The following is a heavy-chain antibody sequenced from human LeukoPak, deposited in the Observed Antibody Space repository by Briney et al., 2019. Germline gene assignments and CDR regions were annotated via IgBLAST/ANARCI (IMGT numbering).Heavy chain of an antibody. Sequence: PSETLSLTCTVSGGSISSYYWSWIRQPPGKGLEWIGYIYYSGSTNYNPSLKSRVTISVDTSKNQFSLKLSSVTAADTAVYYCARVLRFPGRAAWAFDIWGQGTMVTVSS. CDR1: GGSISSYY. CDR3: ARVLRFPGRAAWAFDI. D-gene: IGHD3-3*01. J-gene: IGHJ3*02. V-gene: IGHV4-59*01. CDR2: IYYSGST.